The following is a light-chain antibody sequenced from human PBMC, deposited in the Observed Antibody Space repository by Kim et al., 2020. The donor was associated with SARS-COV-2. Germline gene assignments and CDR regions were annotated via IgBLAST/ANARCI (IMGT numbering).Light chain of an antibody. CDR2: QDS. J-gene: IGLJ2*01. CDR1: KLGDKY. Sequence: VSPGQTASITCSGDKLGDKYACWYQQKPGQSPVLVIYQDSKRPSGIPERFSGSNSGNTATLTISGTQAMDEADYYCQAWDSSTYVVFGGGTKL. V-gene: IGLV3-1*01. CDR3: QAWDSSTYVV.